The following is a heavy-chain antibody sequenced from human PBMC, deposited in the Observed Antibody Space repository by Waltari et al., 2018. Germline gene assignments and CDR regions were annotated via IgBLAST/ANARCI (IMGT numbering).Heavy chain of an antibody. CDR3: ARGGFDTNSYFDL. Sequence: QVQLQESGPGLVKPSETLSLTCTVSGGSISSYYWSWIRQPAGKGLEWIGRIYTSGSTNYNPSLKSRVTMSVDTSKNQLSLKVTSVTAADTAIYYCARGGFDTNSYFDLWGRGTLVTVSS. D-gene: IGHD2-8*01. CDR2: IYTSGST. J-gene: IGHJ2*01. V-gene: IGHV4-4*07. CDR1: GGSISSYY.